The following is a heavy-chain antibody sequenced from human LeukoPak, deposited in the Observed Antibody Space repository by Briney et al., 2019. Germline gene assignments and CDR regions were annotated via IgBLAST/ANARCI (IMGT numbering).Heavy chain of an antibody. D-gene: IGHD2-15*01. CDR1: GGSISSGGYY. CDR2: IYYSGST. CDR3: ARSETEYCSGGSCSSWYFQH. J-gene: IGHJ1*01. Sequence: SETLSLTCTVSGGSISSGGYYWSWIRQHPGKGLEWIGYIYYSGSTYYNPSLKSPVTISVDTSKNQFSLKLSSVTAADTAVYYCARSETEYCSGGSCSSWYFQHWGQGTLVTVSS. V-gene: IGHV4-31*01.